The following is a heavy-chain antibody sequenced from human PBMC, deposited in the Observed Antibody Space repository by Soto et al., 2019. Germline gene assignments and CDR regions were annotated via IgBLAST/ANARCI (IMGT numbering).Heavy chain of an antibody. CDR3: APLSVSLSGPYGIHV. CDR2: MFYSGLT. D-gene: IGHD2-15*01. CDR1: GYSVTSSDYY. Sequence: SVSGYSVTSSDYYWAWIRQPPGKGLEWIGSMFYSGLTYYNPSLKSRVTLSVDTSKNQFSVRLNSVTAADTAVYYCAPLSVSLSGPYGIHVWGQGXTVTVYS. J-gene: IGHJ6*02. V-gene: IGHV4-39*01.